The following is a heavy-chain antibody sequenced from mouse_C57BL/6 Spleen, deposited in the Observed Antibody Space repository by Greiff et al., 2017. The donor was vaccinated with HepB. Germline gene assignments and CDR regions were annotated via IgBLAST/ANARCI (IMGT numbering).Heavy chain of an antibody. Sequence: QVQLQQPGAELVRPGSSVKLSCKASGYTFTSYWMHWVKQRPIQGLEWIGNIDPSDSETHYNQKFKDKATLTVDKSSSTAYMQLSSLTSEDSAVYYCAREGNWGRFAYWGQGTLVTVSA. V-gene: IGHV1-52*01. J-gene: IGHJ3*01. D-gene: IGHD4-1*01. CDR1: GYTFTSYW. CDR2: IDPSDSET. CDR3: AREGNWGRFAY.